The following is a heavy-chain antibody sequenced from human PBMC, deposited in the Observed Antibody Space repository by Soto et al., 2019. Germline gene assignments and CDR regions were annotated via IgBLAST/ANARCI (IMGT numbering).Heavy chain of an antibody. CDR1: GGSISSGGYY. J-gene: IGHJ5*02. CDR2: IYYSGST. V-gene: IGHV4-31*02. CDR3: AREVGIGGHNWFDP. D-gene: IGHD1-26*01. Sequence: TLSLTCTVSGGSISSGGYYWSWIRQHPGKGLEWIGYIYYSGSTYYNPSLKSRVTISVDTSKNQFSLKLSSVTAADTAVYYCAREVGIGGHNWFDPWGQGTLVTVSS.